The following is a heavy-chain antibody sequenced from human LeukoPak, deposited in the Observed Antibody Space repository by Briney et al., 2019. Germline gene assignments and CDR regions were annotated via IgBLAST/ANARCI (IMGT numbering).Heavy chain of an antibody. CDR3: ARGRGSSSMGDFPSKDHDFAY. D-gene: IGHD6-6*01. Sequence: PSETLSLTCAVYGGSFSGYYWSWMRQPPGKGLEWIGEINHSGSTNYNPSLKSRVTIPVDTSKNQFSLKLSSVTAADTAVYYCARGRGSSSMGDFPSKDHDFAYWGQGTLVTVSS. V-gene: IGHV4-34*01. CDR1: GGSFSGYY. J-gene: IGHJ4*02. CDR2: INHSGST.